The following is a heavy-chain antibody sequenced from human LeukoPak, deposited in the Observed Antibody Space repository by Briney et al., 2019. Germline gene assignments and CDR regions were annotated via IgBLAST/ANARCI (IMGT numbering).Heavy chain of an antibody. CDR2: IYSAGST. CDR3: ARGPWHGSSWDY. CDR1: GFTVSGSY. V-gene: IGHV3-53*01. Sequence: GGSLRLSCAASGFTVSGSYMSWVRQAPGKGLEWVSVIYSAGSTYYADSVRGRFTISRDNSKNTLYLQMNSLRAEDTAVYYCARGPWHGSSWDYWGQGTLVTVSS. J-gene: IGHJ4*02. D-gene: IGHD6-13*01.